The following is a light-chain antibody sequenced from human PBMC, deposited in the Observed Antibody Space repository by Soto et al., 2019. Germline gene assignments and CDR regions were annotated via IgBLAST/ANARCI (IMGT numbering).Light chain of an antibody. J-gene: IGKJ4*01. Sequence: DVQLTQSPSFLPASVGDRVTITCRASQAISNFLVWYQQKPGKAPKLLIHSASTLQSDVPSRFSGSRSATDFTLTITALQPEDFATYYCQHLNGYPLSFGGGTKVEIK. CDR1: QAISNF. CDR3: QHLNGYPLS. CDR2: SAS. V-gene: IGKV1-9*01.